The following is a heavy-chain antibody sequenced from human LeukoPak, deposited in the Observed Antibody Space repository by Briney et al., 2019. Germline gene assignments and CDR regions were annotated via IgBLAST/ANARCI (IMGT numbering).Heavy chain of an antibody. CDR3: ARDADPPGLSYCGGDCYGAFDI. V-gene: IGHV3-7*01. CDR1: GFTFSSYW. CDR2: IKQDGSEK. Sequence: RGSLRLSCAASGFTFSSYWMSWVRQAPGKGLEWVANIKQDGSEKYYVDSVKGRFTISRDNAKNSLYLQMNSLRAEDTAVYYCARDADPPGLSYCGGDCYGAFDIWGQGTMVTVSS. D-gene: IGHD2-21*02. J-gene: IGHJ3*02.